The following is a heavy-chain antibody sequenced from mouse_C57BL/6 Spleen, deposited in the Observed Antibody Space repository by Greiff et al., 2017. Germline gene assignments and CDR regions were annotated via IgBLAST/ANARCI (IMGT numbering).Heavy chain of an antibody. CDR1: GFTFSSYT. D-gene: IGHD1-1*01. CDR3: ARRPITTEGPFAY. CDR2: ISGGGGNT. V-gene: IGHV5-9*01. J-gene: IGHJ3*01. Sequence: EVKLVESGGGLVKPGGSLKLSCAASGFTFSSYTMSWVRQTPEKRLEWVATISGGGGNTYYPDSVKGRFTISRDNAKNTLYLQMSSLRSEDTALYYCARRPITTEGPFAYWGQGTLVTVSA.